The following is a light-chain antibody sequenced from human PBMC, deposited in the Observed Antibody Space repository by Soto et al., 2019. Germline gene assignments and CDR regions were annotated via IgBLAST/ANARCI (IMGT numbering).Light chain of an antibody. J-gene: IGKJ1*01. CDR2: RAS. CDR3: QQYSKWPAWT. Sequence: EIVMTQSPATLAGSPGETVTLSCRASQSLSDNLAWYQQKPGQAPRLLIFRASTRATGVPARFSGRGSGTEFTLTISGLQSEDFAVYYCQQYSKWPAWTFGPGTKVDIK. CDR1: QSLSDN. V-gene: IGKV3-15*01.